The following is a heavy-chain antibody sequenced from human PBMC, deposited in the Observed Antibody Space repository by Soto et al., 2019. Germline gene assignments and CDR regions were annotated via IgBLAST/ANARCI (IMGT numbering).Heavy chain of an antibody. D-gene: IGHD2-15*01. Sequence: GASVKVCCKDSGGTLSSYTISWVRQAHRQGLEWMGRIIPILGIANYAQKFQGRVTITADKSTSTAYMELSSLRSEDTAVYYCARERGYCSGGSCYFYFDYWGQGTLVTVSS. CDR1: GGTLSSYT. CDR3: ARERGYCSGGSCYFYFDY. V-gene: IGHV1-69*04. CDR2: IIPILGIA. J-gene: IGHJ4*02.